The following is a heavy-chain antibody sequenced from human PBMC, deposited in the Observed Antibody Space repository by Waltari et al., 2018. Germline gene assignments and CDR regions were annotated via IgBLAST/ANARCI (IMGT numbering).Heavy chain of an antibody. Sequence: EGQLVESGGGLVQPGGSLKLSCAASGLAFSSFWMHWVRQVPGQGLVWVSRINRDGSDTSYADSVRGRFTVSRDNAKNMVYLQMKSLRAEDTAIYYCTRDSPSWIWGQGTMVSVSS. J-gene: IGHJ3*02. CDR2: INRDGSDT. V-gene: IGHV3-74*01. CDR3: TRDSPSWI. CDR1: GLAFSSFW.